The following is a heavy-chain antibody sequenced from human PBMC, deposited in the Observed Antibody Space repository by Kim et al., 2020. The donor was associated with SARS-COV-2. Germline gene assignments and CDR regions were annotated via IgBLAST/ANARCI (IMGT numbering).Heavy chain of an antibody. CDR1: GGSISSYY. CDR3: ARDSSGFWSGYSNYYYGMDV. V-gene: IGHV4-59*01. D-gene: IGHD3-3*01. Sequence: SETLSLTCTVSGGSISSYYWSWIRQPPGKGLEWIGYIYYSGSTNYNPSLKSRVTISVDTSKNQFSLKLSSVTAADTAVYYCARDSSGFWSGYSNYYYGMDVWGQGTTVTVSS. J-gene: IGHJ6*02. CDR2: IYYSGST.